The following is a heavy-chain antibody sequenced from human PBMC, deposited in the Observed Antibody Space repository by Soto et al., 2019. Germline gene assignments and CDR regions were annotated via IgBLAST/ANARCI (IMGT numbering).Heavy chain of an antibody. J-gene: IGHJ5*02. CDR3: ARDGIIAARPGWFDP. CDR2: IKQDGSEK. Sequence: GGSLRLSCAASGFTFSSYWMSWVRQAPGKGLEWVANIKQDGSEKYYVDSVKGRFTISRDNAKNSLYLQMNSLRAEDTAVYCCARDGIIAARPGWFDPWGQGTLVTVSS. CDR1: GFTFSSYW. V-gene: IGHV3-7*01. D-gene: IGHD6-6*01.